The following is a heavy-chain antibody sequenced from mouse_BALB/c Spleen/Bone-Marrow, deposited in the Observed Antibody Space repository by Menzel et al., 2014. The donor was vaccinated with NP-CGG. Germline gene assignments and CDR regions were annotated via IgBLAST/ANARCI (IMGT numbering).Heavy chain of an antibody. J-gene: IGHJ4*01. CDR3: ARQITTVDYAMDY. Sequence: QVQLKESGAELAKPGASVKMSCKASGYTFTSYWMHWVKQRPGQGLEWIGYINPSTGYTEYNQKFKDKATLTADKSSSTAYMQLSSLTCEDSAAYYCARQITTVDYAMDYWGQGTSVTVSS. D-gene: IGHD1-1*01. CDR1: GYTFTSYW. CDR2: INPSTGYT. V-gene: IGHV1-7*01.